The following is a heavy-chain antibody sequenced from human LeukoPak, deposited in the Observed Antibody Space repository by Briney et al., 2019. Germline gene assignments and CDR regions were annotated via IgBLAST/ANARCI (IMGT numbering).Heavy chain of an antibody. V-gene: IGHV3-23*01. J-gene: IGHJ4*02. Sequence: GGSLRLSCAASGLTFRSHAMTWVRPAPGKGLEWGAVISGSGNNTYYADSVKGRFTISRDNSKNTLYLQMNSLRPEDTAVYYCAKGKDVWGSYRTEFDFWGQGTLVAVSS. CDR1: GLTFRSHA. CDR3: AKGKDVWGSYRTEFDF. CDR2: ISGSGNNT. D-gene: IGHD3-16*02.